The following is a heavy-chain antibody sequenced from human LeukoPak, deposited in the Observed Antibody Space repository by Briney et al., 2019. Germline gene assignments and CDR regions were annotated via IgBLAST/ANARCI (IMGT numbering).Heavy chain of an antibody. Sequence: GESLKISRKGSGYSFTSYWISWVRQMPGKGLEWMGRIDPSDSYTNYSPSFQGHVTISADKSISTAYLQWSSLKASDTAMYYCARPERGVQDDAFDIWAKGQWSPSLQ. J-gene: IGHJ3*02. CDR3: ARPERGVQDDAFDI. CDR2: IDPSDSYT. V-gene: IGHV5-10-1*01. D-gene: IGHD1-26*01. CDR1: GYSFTSYW.